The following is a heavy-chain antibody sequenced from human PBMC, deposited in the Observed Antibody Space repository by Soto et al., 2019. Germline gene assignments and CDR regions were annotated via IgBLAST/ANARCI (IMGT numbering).Heavy chain of an antibody. V-gene: IGHV3-66*01. CDR1: GFTVSSNH. CDR3: ARVRHWDYGMDV. CDR2: IYSGGST. D-gene: IGHD7-27*01. Sequence: EVQLLESGGGLVQPGGSLRLSCAASGFTVSSNHMSWVRQAPGKGLEWVSVIYSGGSTYYADSVKGRFTISRDNSKNTVYLQMNSLRAEDTAVYYCARVRHWDYGMDVWGQGTTVTVSS. J-gene: IGHJ6*02.